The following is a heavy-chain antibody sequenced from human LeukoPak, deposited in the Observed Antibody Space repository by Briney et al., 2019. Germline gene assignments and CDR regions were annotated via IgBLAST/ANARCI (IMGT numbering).Heavy chain of an antibody. D-gene: IGHD2-8*01. Sequence: GAAVTDSFKASGYTFTDYYRHWVRQAPGQGLGGMGWINPNSGGTNYAQNFQGRVTMTRHTSISTAYMELSRLSSDDTAVYYCASRGEWAFDYWGQGTLVTVSS. CDR3: ASRGEWAFDY. CDR2: INPNSGGT. CDR1: GYTFTDYY. V-gene: IGHV1-2*02. J-gene: IGHJ4*02.